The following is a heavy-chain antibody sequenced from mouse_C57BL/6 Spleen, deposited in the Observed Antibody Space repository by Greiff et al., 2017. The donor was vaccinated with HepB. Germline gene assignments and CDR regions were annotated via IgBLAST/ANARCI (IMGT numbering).Heavy chain of an antibody. CDR2: IHPNSGST. D-gene: IGHD1-1*01. Sequence: QVQLQQPGAELVKPGASVKLSCKASGYTFTSYWMHWVKQRPGQGLEWIGMIHPNSGSTNYNEKFKSKATLTVDKSSSTAYMQLSSLTSEDSAVYYCARYYGSSDGWFAYWGQGTLVTVSA. CDR3: ARYYGSSDGWFAY. J-gene: IGHJ3*01. V-gene: IGHV1-64*01. CDR1: GYTFTSYW.